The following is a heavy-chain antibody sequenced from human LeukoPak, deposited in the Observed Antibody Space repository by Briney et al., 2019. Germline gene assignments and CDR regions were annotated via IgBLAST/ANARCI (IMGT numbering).Heavy chain of an antibody. V-gene: IGHV4-59*01. CDR1: GGSISSYY. J-gene: IGHJ4*02. D-gene: IGHD6-19*01. CDR2: IYYSGST. Sequence: SETLSLTCTVSGGSISSYYWSWLRQPPGKGLEWIGYIYYSGSTNYNPSLKSRVTISVDTSKNQFSLKLSSVTAADTAVYYCARVGRGWPFDYWGQGTLVTVSS. CDR3: ARVGRGWPFDY.